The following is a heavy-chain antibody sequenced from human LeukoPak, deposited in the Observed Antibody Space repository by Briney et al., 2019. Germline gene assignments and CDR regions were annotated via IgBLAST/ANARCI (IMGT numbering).Heavy chain of an antibody. CDR2: ISSSSTYI. Sequence: NPGGSLRLSCAASGFTFSTYSMNWVRQAPGKGLEWVSAISSSSTYIYYADSVKGRITITRDNAKNSLYLQMNSLRAEDTAVYYCARLLYDYVWGSYSSYYFDFWGQGTLVTVSS. CDR3: ARLLYDYVWGSYSSYYFDF. D-gene: IGHD3-16*01. V-gene: IGHV3-21*01. J-gene: IGHJ4*02. CDR1: GFTFSTYS.